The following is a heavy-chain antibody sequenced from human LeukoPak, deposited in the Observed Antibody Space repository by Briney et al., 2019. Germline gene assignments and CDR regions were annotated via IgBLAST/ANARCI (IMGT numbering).Heavy chain of an antibody. V-gene: IGHV4-34*01. Sequence: SETLSLTCAVYGGSLSNYYGSWIRQPPGKGLEWIGEINHSGSTNYNPSLKSRVTISVDMSKNQFSLELSYVTAADTAVYYCARGPASGSNFAWFDPWGQGTLVTVSS. D-gene: IGHD3-10*01. CDR2: INHSGST. J-gene: IGHJ5*02. CDR3: ARGPASGSNFAWFDP. CDR1: GGSLSNYY.